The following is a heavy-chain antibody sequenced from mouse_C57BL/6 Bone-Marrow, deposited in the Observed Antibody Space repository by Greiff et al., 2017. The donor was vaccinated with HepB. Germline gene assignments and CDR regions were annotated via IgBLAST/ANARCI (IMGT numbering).Heavy chain of an antibody. CDR2: IYPRSGNT. J-gene: IGHJ2*01. CDR1: GYTFTSYG. D-gene: IGHD1-1*01. CDR3: AREGVNYYEDFDY. V-gene: IGHV1-81*01. Sequence: QVQLQQSGAELARPGASVKLSCKASGYTFTSYGISWVKQRTGQGLEWIGEIYPRSGNTYYNEKFKGKATLTADNSSSTAYMELRSLTSEDSAVYFCAREGVNYYEDFDYWGQGTTLTVSS.